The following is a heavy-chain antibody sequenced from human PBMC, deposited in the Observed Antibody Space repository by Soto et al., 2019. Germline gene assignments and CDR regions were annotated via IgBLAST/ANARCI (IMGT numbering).Heavy chain of an antibody. J-gene: IGHJ5*02. Sequence: QVQLQQWGAGLLKPSETLSLTCAVYGGSFSGYYWSWIRQPPGKGLEWIGEINHSGSTNYNPSLKSRVTISVDTSKNQFSLKLSSVTAADTAVYYCARGPVLRFLEWLFTYNWFDPWGQGTLVTVSS. CDR3: ARGPVLRFLEWLFTYNWFDP. D-gene: IGHD3-3*01. CDR2: INHSGST. V-gene: IGHV4-34*01. CDR1: GGSFSGYY.